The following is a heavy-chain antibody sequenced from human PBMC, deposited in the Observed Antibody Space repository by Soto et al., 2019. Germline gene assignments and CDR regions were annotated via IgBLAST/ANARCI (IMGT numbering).Heavy chain of an antibody. CDR1: GDSFLHYS. CDR2: IYPDDSDR. CDR3: ARQGSTGGAYFYGMDV. J-gene: IGHJ6*02. Sequence: PXESVKSCFQWSGDSFLHYSIAWVRQIPGKGLEWMGIIYPDDSDRRYSPSFQGQVTVSVDKSINTAYLQWSSLRASDTAVYYCARQGSTGGAYFYGMDVWGPGTTVRVSS. D-gene: IGHD1-26*01. V-gene: IGHV5-51*01.